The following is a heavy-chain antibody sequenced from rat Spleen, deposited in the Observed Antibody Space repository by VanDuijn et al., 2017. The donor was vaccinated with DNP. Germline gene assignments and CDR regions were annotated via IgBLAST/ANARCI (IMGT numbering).Heavy chain of an antibody. CDR3: TTDRGYYSSYIYYYAMDA. Sequence: EVQLVESGGGLVQPGGSLKLSCAASGFTFSDYYMAWVRQAPTKGLEWVAYIRYYGGSTYYGDSVKGRFTISRDNEKSTLYLQMDSLRSEDTATYYCTTDRGYYSSYIYYYAMDAWGQGTSVTVSS. V-gene: IGHV5-20*01. CDR1: GFTFSDYY. CDR2: IRYYGGST. D-gene: IGHD1-2*01. J-gene: IGHJ4*01.